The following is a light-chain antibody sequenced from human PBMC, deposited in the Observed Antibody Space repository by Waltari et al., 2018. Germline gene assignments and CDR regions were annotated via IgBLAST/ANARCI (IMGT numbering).Light chain of an antibody. J-gene: IGLJ7*01. CDR1: DSNIGSNS. CDR2: NDN. V-gene: IGLV1-44*01. Sequence: QSVATQPPSASRTPGHRGTLPCSGTDSNIGSNSVNWYQQHPGTAPKLLIYNDNQRPSWVPDRFSGSKSGTSASLAISGLQSEDEADDYCAAWDDSLAGVVFGGGTHLTVL. CDR3: AAWDDSLAGVV.